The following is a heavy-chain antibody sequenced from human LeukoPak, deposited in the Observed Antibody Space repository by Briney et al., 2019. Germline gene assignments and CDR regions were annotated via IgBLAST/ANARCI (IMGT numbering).Heavy chain of an antibody. D-gene: IGHD3-22*01. CDR1: GYSISSGYY. J-gene: IGHJ6*03. V-gene: IGHV4-38-2*02. CDR2: IYTSGST. CDR3: AREEVDYYDSSGPQTPYYYYYMDV. Sequence: SETLSLTCTVSGYSISSGYYWGWIRQPPGKGLEWIGSIYTSGSTNYNPSLKSRVTMSVDTSKNQFSLKLSSVTAADTAVYYCAREEVDYYDSSGPQTPYYYYYMDVWGKGTTVTISS.